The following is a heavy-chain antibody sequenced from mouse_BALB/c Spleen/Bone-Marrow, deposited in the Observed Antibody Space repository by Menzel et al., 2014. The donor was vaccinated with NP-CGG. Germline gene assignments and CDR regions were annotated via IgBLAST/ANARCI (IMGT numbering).Heavy chain of an antibody. CDR3: TRAGATVPFGY. J-gene: IGHJ2*01. V-gene: IGHV1-69*02. Sequence: QVQLQQSGAELVRPGASVKLSCKASGYTFTSYWINWVKQRPGQGLEWIGNIYPSDSYTNYNQKFKDKATLTVDKSSSTAYMQLSSPTSEDSAVYYCTRAGATVPFGYLARCTTFTDTS. CDR1: GYTFTSYW. D-gene: IGHD1-1*01. CDR2: IYPSDSYT.